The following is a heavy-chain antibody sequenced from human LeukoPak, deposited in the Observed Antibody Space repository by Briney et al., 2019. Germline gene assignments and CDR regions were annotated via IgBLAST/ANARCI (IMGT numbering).Heavy chain of an antibody. J-gene: IGHJ6*03. Sequence: ASVKVSCKASGYTFTSYDINWVRQATGQGLEWMGWMNPNSGNTGYAQKFQGRVTMTRNTSISTAYMELSSLRSEDTAVYYCARGGYSSSWYVSGYYYYYMDVWGKGTTVTVSS. CDR1: GYTFTSYD. D-gene: IGHD6-13*01. CDR2: MNPNSGNT. V-gene: IGHV1-8*01. CDR3: ARGGYSSSWYVSGYYYYYMDV.